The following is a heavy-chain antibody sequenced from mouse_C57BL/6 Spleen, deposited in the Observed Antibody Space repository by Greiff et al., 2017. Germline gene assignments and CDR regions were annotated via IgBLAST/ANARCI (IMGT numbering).Heavy chain of an antibody. CDR3: ARTDILGLRDMGVGFDY. Sequence: QVQLQQPGAELVKPGASVKMSCKASGYTFTSYWITWVKQRPGQGLEWIGDIYPGRGSTNYNEKFKSKATLTVDTSSSTAYMQLSSLTSEDSAVYYCARTDILGLRDMGVGFDYWGQGTTLTVSS. CDR2: IYPGRGST. J-gene: IGHJ2*01. V-gene: IGHV1-55*01. CDR1: GYTFTSYW. D-gene: IGHD2-4*01.